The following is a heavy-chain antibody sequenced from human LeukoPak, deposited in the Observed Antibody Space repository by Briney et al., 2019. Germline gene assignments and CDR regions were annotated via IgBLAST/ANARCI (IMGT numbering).Heavy chain of an antibody. J-gene: IGHJ4*02. CDR3: TSSGYVWDYFDY. CDR1: GFTFSSSA. Sequence: GGSLRLSCAASGFTFSSSAMSWVRQAPGKGLEWVSLISGSGGSTYYADSVKGRFTISRDDSKNTAYLQMNSLKTEDTAVYYCTSSGYVWDYFDYWGQGTLVTVSS. D-gene: IGHD5-12*01. CDR2: ISGSGGST. V-gene: IGHV3-23*01.